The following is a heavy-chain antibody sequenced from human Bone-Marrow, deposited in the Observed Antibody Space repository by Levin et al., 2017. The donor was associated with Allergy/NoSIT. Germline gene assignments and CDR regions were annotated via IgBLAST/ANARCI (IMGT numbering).Heavy chain of an antibody. Sequence: ASVKVSCKLSGFSLTDLSIHWVRQAPEKGLQWMGGFDPEDGETILAQKFQGRVTMTEDTYAETAYMELTRLTFEDTAIYYCVTGPTHFDLDYWGQGTLVTVSS. CDR1: GFSLTDLS. J-gene: IGHJ4*02. CDR2: FDPEDGET. D-gene: IGHD2-15*01. V-gene: IGHV1-24*01. CDR3: VTGPTHFDLDY.